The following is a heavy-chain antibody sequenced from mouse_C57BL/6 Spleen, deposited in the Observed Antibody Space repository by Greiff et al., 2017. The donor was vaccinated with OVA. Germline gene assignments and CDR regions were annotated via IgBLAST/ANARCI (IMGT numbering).Heavy chain of an antibody. D-gene: IGHD1-1*01. Sequence: EVQLQQSVAELVRPGASVKLSCTASGFTIKNTYMHWVKQRPEQGLEWIGRIDPANGNTKYAPKFQGKATITADTSSNTAYLQLSSLTSEDTAIYYYASSITTVVSFDYGGQGTTLTVSS. CDR2: IDPANGNT. CDR3: ASSITTVVSFDY. V-gene: IGHV14-3*01. J-gene: IGHJ2*01. CDR1: GFTIKNTY.